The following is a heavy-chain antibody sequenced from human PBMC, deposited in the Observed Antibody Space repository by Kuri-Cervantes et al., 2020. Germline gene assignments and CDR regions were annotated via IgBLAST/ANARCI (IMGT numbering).Heavy chain of an antibody. J-gene: IGHJ5*02. Sequence: ASVKVSCKASGYTFTGYYMHWVRQAPGQGLEWMGWINPNSGGTNYAQKFQGRVTITRDMSTSTAYMELSSLRSEDTAVYYCAAVGDTAMYAWGQGTLVTVSS. D-gene: IGHD5-18*01. CDR1: GYTFTGYY. CDR2: INPNSGGT. V-gene: IGHV1-2*02. CDR3: AAVGDTAMYA.